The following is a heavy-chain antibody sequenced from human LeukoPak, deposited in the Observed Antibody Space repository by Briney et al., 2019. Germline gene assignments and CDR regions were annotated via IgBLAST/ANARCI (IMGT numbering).Heavy chain of an antibody. J-gene: IGHJ2*01. CDR3: ARGPSPPPRPGNWYFDL. Sequence: GASVKVSCKASGYTFTRYYIHWVRQAPGQGLEWMGKMNPSGGTTTYAQKFQGRVTVTRDTPTSTVYMEMSSLRPEDTAVYYCARGPSPPPRPGNWYFDLWGRGTLVTVSS. CDR1: GYTFTRYY. V-gene: IGHV1-46*01. D-gene: IGHD6-25*01. CDR2: MNPSGGTT.